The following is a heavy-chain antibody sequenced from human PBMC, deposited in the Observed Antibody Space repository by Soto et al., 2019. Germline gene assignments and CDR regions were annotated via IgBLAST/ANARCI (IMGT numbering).Heavy chain of an antibody. CDR1: GFAFYYYN. CDR2: ISGSGIDI. D-gene: IGHD2-21*01. J-gene: IGHJ4*01. V-gene: IGHV3-21*01. CDR3: AREGVTIYTDYYFDL. Sequence: GGSLRLSCAASGFAFYYYNMNWGRQAPGRGLEWVSSISGSGIDIHFTDSVKGRFTISRDNAKASLYLQMDSLRPEDTAIYYCAREGVTIYTDYYFDLWGHGALVTVSS.